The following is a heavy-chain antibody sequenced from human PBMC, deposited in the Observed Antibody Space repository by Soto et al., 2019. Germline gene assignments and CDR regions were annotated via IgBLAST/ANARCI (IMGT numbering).Heavy chain of an antibody. CDR2: INQDGSEE. J-gene: IGHJ2*01. V-gene: IGHV3-7*05. Sequence: EVQLVESGGGLVQPGGSLRLSCAASGFTLSNYWMAWVRQAPGKGLEWVAHINQDGSEEHYVDSAKGRFTISRDNAKSSLYLQMNSLSAEDSAMFYCARTQLRQTSGERHFELWGRGNLVAVPS. CDR1: GFTLSNYW. CDR3: ARTQLRQTSGERHFEL. D-gene: IGHD2-15*01.